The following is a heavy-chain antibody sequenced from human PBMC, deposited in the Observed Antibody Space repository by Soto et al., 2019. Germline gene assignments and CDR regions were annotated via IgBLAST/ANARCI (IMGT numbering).Heavy chain of an antibody. V-gene: IGHV3-7*05. CDR3: ARGLGGPNYYYYYGMDV. CDR2: IKQDGSEK. CDR1: GFTFSSYW. D-gene: IGHD3-16*01. J-gene: IGHJ6*02. Sequence: EVQLVESGGGLVQPGGSLRLSCAASGFTFSSYWMSWVRQAPGKGLEWVANIKQDGSEKYYVDSVKGRFTISRDNAKNPLYLQMNSLRAEDTAVYYCARGLGGPNYYYYYGMDVWGQGTTVTVSS.